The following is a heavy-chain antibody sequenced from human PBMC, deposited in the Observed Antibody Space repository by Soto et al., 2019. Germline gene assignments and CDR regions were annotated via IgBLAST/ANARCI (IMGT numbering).Heavy chain of an antibody. D-gene: IGHD3-9*01. Sequence: QVQLQESGPGLVKPSETLSLTCTVSGGSISSYYWSWIRQPPGKGLEWTGYIYYSGSTNYNPSLKSRVTISVDTSKNQFSLKLSSVTAADTAVYYCARHVPYYDILTGYENNWYFDLWGRGTLVTVSS. CDR2: IYYSGST. CDR1: GGSISSYY. J-gene: IGHJ2*01. CDR3: ARHVPYYDILTGYENNWYFDL. V-gene: IGHV4-59*08.